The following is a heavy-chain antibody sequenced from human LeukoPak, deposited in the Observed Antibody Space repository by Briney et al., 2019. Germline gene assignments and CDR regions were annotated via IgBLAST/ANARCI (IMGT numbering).Heavy chain of an antibody. CDR2: INTNTGNP. D-gene: IGHD6-13*01. V-gene: IGHV7-4-1*02. J-gene: IGHJ4*02. CDR1: GYTFTSYA. Sequence: GASVKVSCKASGYTFTSYAMNWVRQAPGQGLEWMGWINTNTGNPTYAQGFTGRFVFSLDTSVSTAYLQISSLKAEDTAVYYCARDISGGPGIAAAGPDYWGQGTLVTVSS. CDR3: ARDISGGPGIAAAGPDY.